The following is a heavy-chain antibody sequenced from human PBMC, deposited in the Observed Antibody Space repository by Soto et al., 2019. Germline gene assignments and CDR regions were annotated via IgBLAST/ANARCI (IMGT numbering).Heavy chain of an antibody. J-gene: IGHJ4*02. D-gene: IGHD6-13*01. CDR3: ARSAGKGGLAAPIDY. CDR1: GFTFSNYG. Sequence: GGSLRLSCASSGFTFSNYGMHWVRQAPGKGLGWVAVISYDGSNKYYVDSVKGRFTISRENPKTTLFLQMDSLRAEDTAVYYCARSAGKGGLAAPIDYWGQGILVTVSS. CDR2: ISYDGSNK. V-gene: IGHV3-33*01.